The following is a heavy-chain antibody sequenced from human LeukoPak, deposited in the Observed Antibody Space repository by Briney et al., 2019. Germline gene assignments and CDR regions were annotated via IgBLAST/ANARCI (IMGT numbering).Heavy chain of an antibody. V-gene: IGHV4-39*01. Sequence: SETLSLTCTVSGGSTSSSDYYWGWIRQPPGKDLEWIGSIYYSGSTYYNPSLKSRVTISVDTSKNQFSLKLSSVTAADTAVYYCARHDCSSTSCHPGYYFDYWGQGTLVTVSS. J-gene: IGHJ4*02. CDR1: GGSTSSSDYY. CDR2: IYYSGST. CDR3: ARHDCSSTSCHPGYYFDY. D-gene: IGHD2-2*01.